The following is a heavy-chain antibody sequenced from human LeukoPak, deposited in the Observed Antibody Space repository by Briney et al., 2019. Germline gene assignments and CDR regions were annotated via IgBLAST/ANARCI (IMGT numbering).Heavy chain of an antibody. J-gene: IGHJ6*03. CDR2: IYHSGST. D-gene: IGHD2-15*01. Sequence: SETLSLTCTVSGVSITTYYWSWIRQPPGKGLEWIGYIYHSGSTNYNPSLKSRVTISVDTSKNQFSLKLSSVTAADTAVYYCARTTEGYCRGRSCYSYYYYMDVWGKGTTVTVSS. CDR3: ARTTEGYCRGRSCYSYYYYMDV. V-gene: IGHV4-59*13. CDR1: GVSITTYY.